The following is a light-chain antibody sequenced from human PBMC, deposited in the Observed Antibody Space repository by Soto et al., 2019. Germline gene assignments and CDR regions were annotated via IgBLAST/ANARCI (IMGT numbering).Light chain of an antibody. J-gene: IGKJ1*01. Sequence: EIVMTQSPVTLSVSPGERATLSCRASQSVSSNLAWYQQKPGQAPRLLIYGASTRATGIPARFSGSGSGTEFTLTISSLQSEDFAVYYCQQYNNWPPKVTFGQGTKVEIK. CDR3: QQYNNWPPKVT. V-gene: IGKV3-15*01. CDR2: GAS. CDR1: QSVSSN.